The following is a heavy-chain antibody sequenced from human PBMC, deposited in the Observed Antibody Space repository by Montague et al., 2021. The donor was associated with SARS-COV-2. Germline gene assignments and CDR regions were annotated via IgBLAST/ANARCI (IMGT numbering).Heavy chain of an antibody. D-gene: IGHD1-26*01. Sequence: SETLSLTCTVAGGSISSYYWSWIRQPPGKGLEWIGYINYSGSTNYNPSLKSRVTISVDTPKNQFSLKLSSVTAADTAVYYCAGSLSGNQERGDYWGHGTLVTVSS. CDR2: INYSGST. CDR1: GGSISSYY. V-gene: IGHV4-59*12. CDR3: AGSLSGNQERGDY. J-gene: IGHJ4*01.